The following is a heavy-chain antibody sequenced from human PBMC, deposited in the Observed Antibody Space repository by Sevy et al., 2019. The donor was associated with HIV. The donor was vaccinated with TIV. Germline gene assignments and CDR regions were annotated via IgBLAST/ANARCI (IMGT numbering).Heavy chain of an antibody. CDR2: IYYSGST. V-gene: IGHV4-39*01. D-gene: IGHD3-10*01. CDR3: ARHRIIRGPLI. CDR1: GGSISSSTYY. Sequence: SETLSLTCTVSGGSISSSTYYWGWIRQPPGKGQEWLGSIYYSGSTYYNPSLKSRVTISVDTSKSQFSLKLSSVTAADTAVYYCARHRIIRGPLIWGQGTLVTVSS. J-gene: IGHJ4*02.